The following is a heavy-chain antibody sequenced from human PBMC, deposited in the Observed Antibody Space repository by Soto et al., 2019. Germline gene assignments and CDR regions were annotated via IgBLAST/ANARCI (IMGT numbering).Heavy chain of an antibody. Sequence: GGSLRLSCTVSGFTVTSTYMSWIRQAPGKGLEWISVIHSGGTTYYTDSVKGRFSISRDISRNTVSLQMNSLRVEDTALYYCARLWVRGSYAIDVWGHGTLVTVSS. CDR2: IHSGGTT. CDR3: ARLWVRGSYAIDV. CDR1: GFTVTSTY. J-gene: IGHJ4*01. D-gene: IGHD3-16*01. V-gene: IGHV3-66*01.